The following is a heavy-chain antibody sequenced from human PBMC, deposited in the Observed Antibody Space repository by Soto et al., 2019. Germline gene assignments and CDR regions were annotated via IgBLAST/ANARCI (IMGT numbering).Heavy chain of an antibody. CDR3: AKDSSFDYYDSSGPDDFDI. J-gene: IGHJ3*02. CDR2: ISWNSGSI. CDR1: GFTFDDYA. Sequence: PGGSLRLSCAASGFTFDDYAMHWVRQAPGKGLEWVSGISWNSGSIGYADSVKGRFTISRDNAKNSLYLQMNSLRAEDTALYYCAKDSSFDYYDSSGPDDFDIWGQGTMVNVS. D-gene: IGHD3-22*01. V-gene: IGHV3-9*01.